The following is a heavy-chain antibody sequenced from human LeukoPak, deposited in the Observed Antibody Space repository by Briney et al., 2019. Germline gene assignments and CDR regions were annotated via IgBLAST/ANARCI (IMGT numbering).Heavy chain of an antibody. D-gene: IGHD6-19*01. V-gene: IGHV1-8*01. CDR1: GYTFTSCD. Sequence: ASVKVSCKASGYTFTSCDINWVRQATGQGLEWMGWMNPNSGNTGYGQSFQGRITMTRDISIGTAYMELSNLTSEDTAIYYCTRGSSGGSDIWGQGTLVTVSA. CDR2: MNPNSGNT. CDR3: TRGSSGGSDI. J-gene: IGHJ4*02.